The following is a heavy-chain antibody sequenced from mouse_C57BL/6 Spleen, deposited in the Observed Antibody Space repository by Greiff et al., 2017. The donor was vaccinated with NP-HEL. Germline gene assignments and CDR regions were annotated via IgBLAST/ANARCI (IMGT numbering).Heavy chain of an antibody. CDR3: ARGGTTVVGYFDV. Sequence: ESGPELVKPGASVKISCKASGYAFSSSWMNWVKQRPGKGLEWIGRIYPGDGDTNYNGKFKGKATLTADKSSSTAYMQLSSLTSEDSAVYFCARGGTTVVGYFDVWGTGTTVTVSS. D-gene: IGHD1-1*01. J-gene: IGHJ1*03. CDR1: GYAFSSSW. CDR2: IYPGDGDT. V-gene: IGHV1-82*01.